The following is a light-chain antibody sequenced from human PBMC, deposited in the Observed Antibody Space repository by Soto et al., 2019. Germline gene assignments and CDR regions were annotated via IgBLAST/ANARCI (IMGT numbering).Light chain of an antibody. CDR1: QSVSSN. V-gene: IGKV3-15*01. J-gene: IGKJ1*01. CDR2: GAS. CDR3: QQYNNWPRT. Sequence: IFITQAPATLSVSPGERATLSCRASQSVSSNLAWYQQKPGQAPRLLIYGASTRATGIPARFSGSGSGTEFTLTISSLQSEDFAVYYCQQYNNWPRTFGQGTKVDIK.